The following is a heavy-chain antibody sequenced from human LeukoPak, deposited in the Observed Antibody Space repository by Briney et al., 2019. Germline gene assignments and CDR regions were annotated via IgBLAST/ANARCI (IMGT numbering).Heavy chain of an antibody. J-gene: IGHJ4*02. V-gene: IGHV4-59*11. Sequence: PSETLSLTCTVSDASLNGHYWSWIRQSPGKGLEWIGYVFYSGSTNYNPSFTSRVTISLDTSKNQVSLRLISVTAADTAVYYCAREIAAAFAIWGQGTLVTASS. CDR3: AREIAAAFAI. D-gene: IGHD2-2*01. CDR2: VFYSGST. CDR1: DASLNGHY.